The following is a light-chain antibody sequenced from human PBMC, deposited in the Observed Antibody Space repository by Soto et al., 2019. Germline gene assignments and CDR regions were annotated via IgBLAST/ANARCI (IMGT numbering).Light chain of an antibody. J-gene: IGKJ1*01. Sequence: IQMTQSPSSLSASVGDRVTITCRASQGIRNELGWYQQKPGKAPKLLLYGASILQSGVPSRFSGSGSGTEFTLTISSLQPDDFATYYCQHYNSYSEAFGQGAKVDIK. CDR1: QGIRNE. V-gene: IGKV1-17*01. CDR2: GAS. CDR3: QHYNSYSEA.